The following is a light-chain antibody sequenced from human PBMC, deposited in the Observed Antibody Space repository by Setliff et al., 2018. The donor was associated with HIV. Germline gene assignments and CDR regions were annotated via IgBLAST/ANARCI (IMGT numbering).Light chain of an antibody. CDR2: AAS. CDR1: QDISNF. J-gene: IGKJ1*01. CDR3: QKYNSAWA. Sequence: IQMTQSPSSLSASVGDRVTITCRASQDISNFLAWFQQKPGTVPKLLIYAASTLQSGVPSRFSGSGSGTHFTLTISSLQPEDVAVYYCQKYNSAWAFGQGTKVDIK. V-gene: IGKV1-27*01.